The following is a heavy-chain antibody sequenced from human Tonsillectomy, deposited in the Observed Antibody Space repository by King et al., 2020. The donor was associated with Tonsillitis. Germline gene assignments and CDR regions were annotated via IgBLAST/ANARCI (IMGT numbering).Heavy chain of an antibody. CDR2: ISYDGSNK. D-gene: IGHD3-22*01. CDR3: AKGYDSSGYYSEYFDL. V-gene: IGHV3-30*18. Sequence: VQLVESGGGVVQPGRSLRLSCAASGFTFSSYGMHWVRQAPGKRLEWVAVISYDGSNKYYADSVKGRFTISRDNSKNTLYLQMHSLRAEDTAEYYCAKGYDSSGYYSEYFDLWGRGTLVSVSS. J-gene: IGHJ2*01. CDR1: GFTFSSYG.